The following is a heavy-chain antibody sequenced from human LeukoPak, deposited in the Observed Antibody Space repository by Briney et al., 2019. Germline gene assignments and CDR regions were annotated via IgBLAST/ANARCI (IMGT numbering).Heavy chain of an antibody. Sequence: GGSLRLSCAASGFTFSSYWMSWVRQAPGKGLEWVANIKQDGSEKYYVDSVKGRFTISRDNAKNSLYLQMNSLRAEDTAVYYCARDRDSSSWYDDAFVIWGQGTMVTVSS. CDR2: IKQDGSEK. CDR1: GFTFSSYW. D-gene: IGHD6-13*01. CDR3: ARDRDSSSWYDDAFVI. J-gene: IGHJ3*02. V-gene: IGHV3-7*01.